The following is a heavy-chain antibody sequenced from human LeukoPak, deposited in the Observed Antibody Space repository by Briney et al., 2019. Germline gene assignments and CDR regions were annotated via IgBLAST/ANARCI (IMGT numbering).Heavy chain of an antibody. V-gene: IGHV3-30*02. CDR1: GFTFSNYG. Sequence: PGGSLRLSCAASGFTFSNYGTHWVRQAPGKGLEWVAFIRYDGSNKKYADSAKGRFTISRDNSKNTLYLQMNSLRAEDTAVYYCAKDREPIVVVLTTAIEYWGQGTLVTVSS. J-gene: IGHJ4*02. D-gene: IGHD3-22*01. CDR3: AKDREPIVVVLTTAIEY. CDR2: IRYDGSNK.